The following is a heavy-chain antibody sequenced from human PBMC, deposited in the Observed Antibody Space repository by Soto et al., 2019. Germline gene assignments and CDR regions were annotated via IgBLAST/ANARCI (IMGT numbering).Heavy chain of an antibody. CDR2: THNPGNT. Sequence: QVKLQVSGPGLVKPSQTLSLTCLVSGGSISGVIYYWSWIRQPPGKGLEWIGYTHNPGNTFYDQSLQSRVTIAMDTTKNQLSPKLNSVTAAGSAVYDCARTSPRNSGTWFDPWGQGTLNTDS. V-gene: IGHV4-30-4*01. CDR1: GGSISGVIYY. D-gene: IGHD3-10*01. CDR3: ARTSPRNSGTWFDP. J-gene: IGHJ5*02.